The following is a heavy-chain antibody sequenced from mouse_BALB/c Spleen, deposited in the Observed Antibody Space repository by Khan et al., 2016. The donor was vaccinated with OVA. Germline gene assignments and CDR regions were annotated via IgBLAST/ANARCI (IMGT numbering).Heavy chain of an antibody. CDR1: GYTFTNYW. CDR3: VNHGSSSAWFTY. D-gene: IGHD1-1*01. Sequence: QVQLQQSGAELAKPGASVKMSCKASGYTFTNYWMHWVKQRPGQGLEWIGYINPSTDYTEYNQKFKDKATLTADKSSSTAYTQLTSLTSEDSAVYYCVNHGSSSAWFTYWGQGTLVTVSA. V-gene: IGHV1-7*01. J-gene: IGHJ3*01. CDR2: INPSTDYT.